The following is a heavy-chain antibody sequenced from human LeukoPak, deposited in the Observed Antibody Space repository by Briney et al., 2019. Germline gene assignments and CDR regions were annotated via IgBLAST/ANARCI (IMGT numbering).Heavy chain of an antibody. CDR3: AKEGRNLRSDDYNSDGYGGVDY. D-gene: IGHD6-19*01. Sequence: GGSLRLSCAASAFTFSSYAMNWVRQAPGKGLEWVSTISGSGGSSYYADSVKGRFTISRDNSKNTLYPQMNSLRAEDTAVYYCAKEGRNLRSDDYNSDGYGGVDYWGQGTLVTVSS. CDR1: AFTFSSYA. CDR2: ISGSGGSS. V-gene: IGHV3-23*01. J-gene: IGHJ4*02.